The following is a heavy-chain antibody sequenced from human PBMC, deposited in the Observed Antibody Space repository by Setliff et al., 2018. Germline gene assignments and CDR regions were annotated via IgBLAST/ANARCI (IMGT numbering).Heavy chain of an antibody. CDR1: GGSISSGSYY. D-gene: IGHD1-26*01. Sequence: SETLSLTCSVSGGSISSGSYYWGWIRQSPGKGLEWIGSMYYSGSTNYNPSLKSRVTISVDTSKNQFSLKLSSVTAADTAVYFCARDNTIVGATDYWGQGTLVTVSS. V-gene: IGHV4-39*07. CDR3: ARDNTIVGATDY. CDR2: MYYSGST. J-gene: IGHJ4*02.